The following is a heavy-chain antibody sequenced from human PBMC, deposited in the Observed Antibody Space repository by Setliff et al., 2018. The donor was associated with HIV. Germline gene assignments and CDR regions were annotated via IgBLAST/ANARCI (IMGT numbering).Heavy chain of an antibody. CDR1: GYTFTTYD. Sequence: ASVKVSCKASGYTFTTYDINWVRQATGQGLEWMGWMNPNSGNTGYAQKFQGRVTMTRHTSISTAYMQLSSLRSEDTAVYYCARVIPDYGDYYFDYWGQGTLVTVS. V-gene: IGHV1-8*02. D-gene: IGHD4-17*01. CDR2: MNPNSGNT. CDR3: ARVIPDYGDYYFDY. J-gene: IGHJ4*02.